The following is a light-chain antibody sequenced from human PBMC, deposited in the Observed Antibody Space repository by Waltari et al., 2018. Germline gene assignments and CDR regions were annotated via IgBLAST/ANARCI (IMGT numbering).Light chain of an antibody. J-gene: IGKJ2*01. CDR2: WAS. V-gene: IGKV4-1*01. CDR1: QSVLYSSNNKNY. CDR3: QQYYSTPYT. Sequence: DIVMTQSPASLAVSLGERATIHCKSSQSVLYSSNNKNYLAWYQQKPGQPPKLLIYWASIRESGVPDRFSGSGSGTDFTLTISSLQAEDVAVYYCQQYYSTPYTFGQGTKLEIK.